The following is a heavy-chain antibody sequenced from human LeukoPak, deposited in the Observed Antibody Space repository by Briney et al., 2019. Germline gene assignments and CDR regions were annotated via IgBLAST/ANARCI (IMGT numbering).Heavy chain of an antibody. Sequence: PGGSLRLSCAASGFTFSSYWMSWVRQAPGKGLEWVANIKQDGSEKYYVDSVKGRFTISRDNAKNSLYLQMNSLRAEDTAVYYCARVESDILTGYPTHFDYWGQGTLVTVSS. CDR2: IKQDGSEK. CDR1: GFTFSSYW. CDR3: ARVESDILTGYPTHFDY. D-gene: IGHD3-9*01. J-gene: IGHJ4*02. V-gene: IGHV3-7*01.